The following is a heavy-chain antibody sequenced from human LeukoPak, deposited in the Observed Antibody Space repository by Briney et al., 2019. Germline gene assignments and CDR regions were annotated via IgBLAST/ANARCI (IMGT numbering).Heavy chain of an antibody. Sequence: PGGSLRLSCAASGFTFSDYWMHWVRQAPGKGLVWVSRISSDGSRVTYADSVKGRFTISRDNAKNSLYLQMNSLRAEDTAVYYCARAMGEVTSKLPLDYWGQGTLVTVSS. V-gene: IGHV3-74*01. D-gene: IGHD3-16*01. CDR3: ARAMGEVTSKLPLDY. CDR1: GFTFSDYW. J-gene: IGHJ4*02. CDR2: ISSDGSRV.